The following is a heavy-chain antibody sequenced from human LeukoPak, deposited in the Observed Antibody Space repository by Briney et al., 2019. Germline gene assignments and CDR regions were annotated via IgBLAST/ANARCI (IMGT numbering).Heavy chain of an antibody. J-gene: IGHJ6*02. Sequence: SETLSLTCAVSGYSISSSNWWGWIRQPPGKGLEWIGYIYYSGSTYYNPSLKSRATMSVDTSKNQFSLKLSSVTAVDTAVYYCARNTHMRGMDVWGQGTTVTVSS. D-gene: IGHD2-2*01. CDR3: ARNTHMRGMDV. V-gene: IGHV4-28*01. CDR2: IYYSGST. CDR1: GYSISSSNW.